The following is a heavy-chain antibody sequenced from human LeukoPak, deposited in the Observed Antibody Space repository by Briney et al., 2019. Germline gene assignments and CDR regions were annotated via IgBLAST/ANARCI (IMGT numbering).Heavy chain of an antibody. CDR1: DGSINSYY. CDR3: ARGRSNYYGMDV. CDR2: IYYNGNT. D-gene: IGHD1-26*01. V-gene: IGHV4-59*01. J-gene: IGHJ6*02. Sequence: SETLSLTCSVSDGSINSYYWNWIRRPPGKGLEWIGYIYYNGNTNYSPSLKSRVTMSVDTSKGLFSLKVSSVTAADTAVYYCARGRSNYYGMDVWGQGTTVTVSS.